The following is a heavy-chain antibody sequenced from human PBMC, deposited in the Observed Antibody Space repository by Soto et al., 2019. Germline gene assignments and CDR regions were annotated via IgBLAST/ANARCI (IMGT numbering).Heavy chain of an antibody. V-gene: IGHV5-51*01. CDR1: GYSFTTNW. Sequence: GESLKISCKGSGYSFTTNWIGWVRQMPGKGLEWMGVIYPGDSDTRYSPSFQGQVAISADKSINTAYLQWSSLKASDTAMYYCARHSGVAEDGTDWGQGTLVTVLL. J-gene: IGHJ1*01. D-gene: IGHD6-13*01. CDR3: ARHSGVAEDGTD. CDR2: IYPGDSDT.